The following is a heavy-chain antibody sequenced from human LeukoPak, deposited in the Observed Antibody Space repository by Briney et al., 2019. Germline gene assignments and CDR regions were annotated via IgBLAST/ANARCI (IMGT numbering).Heavy chain of an antibody. CDR1: GYSISSGYY. J-gene: IGHJ5*02. CDR2: IYHRGST. V-gene: IGHV4-38-2*02. Sequence: SETLSLTCTVSGYSISSGYYWGWIRQPPGKGLEWIGSIYHRGSTYYNPSLKSRVTISVDTSKNQFSLKLASVTAADTAIYYCAKGAGGFSYYNWFDPWGQGTLVTVSS. D-gene: IGHD5-18*01. CDR3: AKGAGGFSYYNWFDP.